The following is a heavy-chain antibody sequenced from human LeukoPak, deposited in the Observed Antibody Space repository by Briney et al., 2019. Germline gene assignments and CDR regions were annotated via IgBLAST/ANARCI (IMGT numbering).Heavy chain of an antibody. CDR1: GGTFSSYT. J-gene: IGHJ4*02. CDR3: ARAGNDYYGSGSYYIVFNY. V-gene: IGHV1-69*02. D-gene: IGHD3-10*01. Sequence: SVKVSCKASGGTFSSYTISWVRQAPGQGLEWMGRIIPILGIANYAQKFQGRVTITADKSTSTAYMELSSLRSEDTAVYYCARAGNDYYGSGSYYIVFNYWGQGTLVTVSS. CDR2: IIPILGIA.